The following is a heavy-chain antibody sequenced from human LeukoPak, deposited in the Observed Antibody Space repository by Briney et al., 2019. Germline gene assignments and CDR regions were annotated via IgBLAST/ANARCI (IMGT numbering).Heavy chain of an antibody. CDR2: LSASGGST. CDR3: AKGIVGVSGFGY. D-gene: IGHD1-26*01. V-gene: IGHV3-23*01. Sequence: GGSLRLSCAASGFTFTNYAMSWVRQAPGKGLEWVSALSASGGSTYYADSVKGRFTISRDNSKNMLYLQMNSLRAEDTAVYYCAKGIVGVSGFGYWGQGALVTVSS. J-gene: IGHJ4*02. CDR1: GFTFTNYA.